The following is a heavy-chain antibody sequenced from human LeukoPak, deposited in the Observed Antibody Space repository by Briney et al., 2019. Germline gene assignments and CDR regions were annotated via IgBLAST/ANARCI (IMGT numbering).Heavy chain of an antibody. CDR1: GFTFSSYS. Sequence: PGGSLRLSCAASGFTFSSYSMNWVRQAPGKGLEWVSYISGSSSNIYYADSVKGRFTISRDNAKNSLYLQMNSLRAEDTAVYYCASQRAGFTVPTSDYWGQGTLVTVSS. J-gene: IGHJ4*02. CDR3: ASQRAGFTVPTSDY. CDR2: ISGSSSNI. V-gene: IGHV3-48*01. D-gene: IGHD4-17*01.